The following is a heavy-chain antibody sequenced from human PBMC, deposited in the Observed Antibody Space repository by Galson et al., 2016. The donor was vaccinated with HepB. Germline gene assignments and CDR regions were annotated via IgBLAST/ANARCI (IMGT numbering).Heavy chain of an antibody. V-gene: IGHV1-8*01. CDR2: MNPNSGNT. J-gene: IGHJ5*02. CDR3: SRGRSELTLTTWARPRFDP. Sequence: SVKVSCKASGYTFTSYDINWVRQATGQGLEWMGWMNPNSGNTGYAQKFQGRVTMTRNTSRSIAYMELSSLRSEDTAVYYCSRGRSELTLTTWARPRFDPWGQGTLVTVSS. D-gene: IGHD4-17*01. CDR1: GYTFTSYD.